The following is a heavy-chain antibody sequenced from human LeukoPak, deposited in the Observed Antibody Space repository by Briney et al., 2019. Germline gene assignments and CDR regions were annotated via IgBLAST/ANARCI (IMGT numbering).Heavy chain of an antibody. CDR3: ARDRCSGSCRYFDY. Sequence: GASVKVSCKASGGTFSSYAISWVRQAPGQGLEWMGWINPNSGGTNYAQKFQGRVTMTRDTSISTAYMELSRLRSDNTAVYYCARDRCSGSCRYFDYWGQGTLVTVSS. CDR1: GGTFSSYA. D-gene: IGHD2-15*01. J-gene: IGHJ4*02. V-gene: IGHV1-2*02. CDR2: INPNSGGT.